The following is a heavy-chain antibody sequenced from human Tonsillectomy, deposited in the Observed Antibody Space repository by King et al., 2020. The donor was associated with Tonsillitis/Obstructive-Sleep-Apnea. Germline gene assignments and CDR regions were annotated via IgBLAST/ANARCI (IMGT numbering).Heavy chain of an antibody. J-gene: IGHJ4*02. D-gene: IGHD6-19*01. CDR2: IYYSGNT. CDR3: ARGTYSSGWYALDY. Sequence: QLQESGPGLVKPSETLSLTCTVSGGSISSYYWSWLRQPPGKGLEWIGYIYYSGNTNYNPSLKSRVTISVDMSKNQFSLKLSSVTAADTAVYYCARGTYSSGWYALDYWGQGTLATVSS. V-gene: IGHV4-59*01. CDR1: GGSISSYY.